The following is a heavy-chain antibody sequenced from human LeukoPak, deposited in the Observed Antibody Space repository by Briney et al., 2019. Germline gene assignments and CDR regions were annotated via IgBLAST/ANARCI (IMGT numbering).Heavy chain of an antibody. Sequence: GGSLRLSCAASGLTFRSYWMHWVRQAPGKGLVWVSHINNDESSTSYADSVRGRFTISRDNAKNTLYLQMNSLRTEDTAVYYCACYGIAPPYWGQGTLVTVSS. D-gene: IGHD2-15*01. J-gene: IGHJ4*02. CDR3: ACYGIAPPY. CDR2: INNDESST. V-gene: IGHV3-74*01. CDR1: GLTFRSYW.